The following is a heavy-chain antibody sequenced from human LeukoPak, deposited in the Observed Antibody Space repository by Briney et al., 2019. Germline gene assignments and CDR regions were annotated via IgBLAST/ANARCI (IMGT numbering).Heavy chain of an antibody. D-gene: IGHD3-22*01. CDR3: ARSVVAPLDY. V-gene: IGHV4-59*12. CDR2: IYYSGST. J-gene: IGHJ4*02. Sequence: SETLSLTCTVSGGSISNYYWSWIRQPPGKGLEWIGFIYYSGSTNYNPSLKSRVTISVDTSKNQFSLKLSSVTAADTAVYYCARSVVAPLDYWGQGTLVTVSS. CDR1: GGSISNYY.